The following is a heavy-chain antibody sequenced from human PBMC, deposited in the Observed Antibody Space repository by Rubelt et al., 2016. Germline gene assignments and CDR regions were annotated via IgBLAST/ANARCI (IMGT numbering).Heavy chain of an antibody. J-gene: IGHJ2*01. D-gene: IGHD2-21*02. CDR1: GFTFSSYA. CDR3: ARVPGWGQNWYFDL. V-gene: IGHV4-38-2*01. CDR2: IYYRGNT. Sequence: VQLLESGGGLVQPGGSLRLSCAASGFTFSSYAMSWVRQAPGKGLEWIGSIYYRGNTYSTPSLKSRVTVALDTSTNQFPLRLSSGTAADTAVYYGARVPGWGQNWYFDLWGRGTLVTVSS.